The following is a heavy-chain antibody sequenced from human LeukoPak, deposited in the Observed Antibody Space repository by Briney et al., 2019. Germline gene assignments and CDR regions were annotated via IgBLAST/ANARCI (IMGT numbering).Heavy chain of an antibody. CDR1: GFTFSSYA. Sequence: GGSLRLSCAASGFTFSSYAMSWVRQAPGKGLEWVSYINHNAETIFYSDFVKGRFTISRDNAKNSLYLQMNNLRDEDTAVYYCARDNDWAFHYWGQGTPVTVSS. CDR2: INHNAETI. D-gene: IGHD3-9*01. V-gene: IGHV3-48*02. J-gene: IGHJ4*02. CDR3: ARDNDWAFHY.